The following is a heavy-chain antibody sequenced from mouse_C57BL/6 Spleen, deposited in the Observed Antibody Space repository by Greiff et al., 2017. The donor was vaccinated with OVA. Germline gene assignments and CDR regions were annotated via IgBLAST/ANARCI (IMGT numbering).Heavy chain of an antibody. J-gene: IGHJ2*01. CDR1: GYTFTSYW. V-gene: IGHV1-50*01. CDR3: ARGELTGTYY. CDR2: IDPSDSYT. D-gene: IGHD4-1*01. Sequence: VQLQQSGAELVKPGASVKLSCKASGYTFTSYWMQWVKQRPGQGLEWIGEIDPSDSYTNYNQKFKGKATLTVGTSSSTAYMQLSSLTSEDSAVYYCARGELTGTYYWGQGTTLTVSS.